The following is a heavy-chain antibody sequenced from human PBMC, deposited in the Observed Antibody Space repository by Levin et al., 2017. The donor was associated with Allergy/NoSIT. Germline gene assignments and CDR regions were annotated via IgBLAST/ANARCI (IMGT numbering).Heavy chain of an antibody. V-gene: IGHV2-5*02. CDR3: AHRARAPDGSGSYPY. J-gene: IGHJ4*02. CDR1: GFLLSTSGVG. CDR2: IYWDDDK. D-gene: IGHD3-10*01. Sequence: SGPTLVKPTQTLTLTCTFSGFLLSTSGVGVGWIRQPPGKALEWLALIYWDDDKRYSPSLKSRLTITKDTTKNQVVLPMTNMDPVDTGTYYCAHRARAPDGSGSYPYWGQGILVTVSS.